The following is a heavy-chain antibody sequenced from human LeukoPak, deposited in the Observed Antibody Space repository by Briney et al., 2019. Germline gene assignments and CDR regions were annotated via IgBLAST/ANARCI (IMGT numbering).Heavy chain of an antibody. V-gene: IGHV3-21*01. Sequence: GGSLRLSCAASVFTFSSYSMNWVRQAPGKGLEWVSSISSSSSYIYYAVSVKGRFTISRDNAKNSLYLQMNSLRAEDTSVYYCAREPTRPNEYYWGQGTLVTVSS. CDR3: AREPTRPNEYY. D-gene: IGHD6-6*01. CDR1: VFTFSSYS. CDR2: ISSSSSYI. J-gene: IGHJ4*02.